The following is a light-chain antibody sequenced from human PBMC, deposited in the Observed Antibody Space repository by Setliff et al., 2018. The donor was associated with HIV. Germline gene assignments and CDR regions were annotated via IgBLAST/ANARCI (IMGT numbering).Light chain of an antibody. J-gene: IGKJ4*01. CDR2: GAS. CDR3: QQYVNSPLT. CDR1: QSVNSNY. Sequence: EIVLTQFPGSLSLSPGETATLSCRASQSVNSNYLAWYQQKSGQAPRLLIFGASTRATGIPDRFSGSGSGTDFTLTISRLDPEDFAVYYCQQYVNSPLTFGGGTKVDIK. V-gene: IGKV3-20*01.